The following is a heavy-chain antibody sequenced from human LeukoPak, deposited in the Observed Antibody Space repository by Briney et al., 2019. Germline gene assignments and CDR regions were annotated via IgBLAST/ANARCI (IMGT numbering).Heavy chain of an antibody. Sequence: SMKVSCKASGGTFSSYAISWVRQAPGQGLEWMGRIIPIFGTANYAQKFQGRVTITTDESTSTAYMELSSLRSEDTAVYYCARGRYWDRITIFGGTTFDYWGQGTLVTVSS. CDR1: GGTFSSYA. CDR2: IIPIFGTA. CDR3: ARGRYWDRITIFGGTTFDY. J-gene: IGHJ4*02. D-gene: IGHD3-3*01. V-gene: IGHV1-69*05.